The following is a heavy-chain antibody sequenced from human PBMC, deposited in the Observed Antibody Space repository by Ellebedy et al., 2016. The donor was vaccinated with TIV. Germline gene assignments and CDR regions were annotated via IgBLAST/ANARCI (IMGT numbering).Heavy chain of an antibody. D-gene: IGHD6-19*01. Sequence: PGGSLRLSCAASGFTFDDYGMSWVRQAPGKGLEWDSGINWNGGSTGYADSVNGRFTISRDDAKNSLYLEMHSLRAEDTALYHCARADRNGWIMDYWGQGTLVTVSS. CDR1: GFTFDDYG. CDR2: INWNGGST. V-gene: IGHV3-20*01. CDR3: ARADRNGWIMDY. J-gene: IGHJ4*02.